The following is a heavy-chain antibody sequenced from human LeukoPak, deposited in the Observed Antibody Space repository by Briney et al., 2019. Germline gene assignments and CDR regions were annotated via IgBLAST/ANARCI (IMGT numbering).Heavy chain of an antibody. CDR1: GGSISSYY. CDR2: ISTSGST. V-gene: IGHV4-4*07. Sequence: SETLSLTCTVSGGSISSYYWSWIRQPAGKGLESIGHISTSGSTNYNPSLKSRVTMSVDASKNQFSLKLSSVPAADTAVYYCARHPRCRMAPGGLHWGQGTLVTVSS. J-gene: IGHJ4*02. CDR3: ARHPRCRMAPGGLH. D-gene: IGHD5-24*01.